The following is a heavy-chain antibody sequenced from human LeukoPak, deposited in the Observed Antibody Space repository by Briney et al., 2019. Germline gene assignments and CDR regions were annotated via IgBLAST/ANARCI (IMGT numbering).Heavy chain of an antibody. V-gene: IGHV3-7*03. CDR3: ARGPRFGELLWHWFDP. D-gene: IGHD3-10*01. CDR2: IKQDGSEK. CDR1: GFTFSSYW. J-gene: IGHJ5*02. Sequence: GGSLRLSCAASGFTFSSYWMSWVRQAPGKGLEWVANIKQDGSEKYYVDSVKGRFTISRDNAKNSLYLQMNSLRAEDTAVYYCARGPRFGELLWHWFDPWGQGTLVTVSS.